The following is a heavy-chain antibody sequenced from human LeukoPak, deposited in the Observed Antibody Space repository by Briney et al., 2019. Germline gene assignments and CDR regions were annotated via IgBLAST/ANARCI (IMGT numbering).Heavy chain of an antibody. CDR1: GDSINSYY. V-gene: IGHV4-59*08. D-gene: IGHD5-18*01. CDR2: IYFRGST. CDR3: ARSLRGYRFATDY. J-gene: IGHJ4*02. Sequence: SETLSLTCTVSGDSINSYYWSWIRQPPGKGLEWIGYIYFRGSTKHNPSIKKRVTISVDTSKNQFSLKLSSVTAADTAVYYCARSLRGYRFATDYWGQGTLVTVSS.